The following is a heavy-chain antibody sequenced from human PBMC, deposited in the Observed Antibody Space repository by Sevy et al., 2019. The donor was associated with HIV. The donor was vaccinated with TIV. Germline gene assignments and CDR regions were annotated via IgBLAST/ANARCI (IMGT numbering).Heavy chain of an antibody. J-gene: IGHJ4*02. Sequence: ASVKVSCKASGYTFTSYYMHWVRQAPGQGLEWMGIINPSGGSTSYAQKFQGRVTMTRDTSTSTVYMELSSLRSVDTAVYYCARVPLRYNWNRYYFDYWGQGTLVTVSS. CDR2: INPSGGST. V-gene: IGHV1-46*01. D-gene: IGHD1-20*01. CDR3: ARVPLRYNWNRYYFDY. CDR1: GYTFTSYY.